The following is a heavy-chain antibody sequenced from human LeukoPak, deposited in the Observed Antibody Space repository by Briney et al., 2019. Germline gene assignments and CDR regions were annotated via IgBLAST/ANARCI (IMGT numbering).Heavy chain of an antibody. J-gene: IGHJ4*02. CDR3: ARLGYCSSTSCYAFDY. CDR2: ISSSSSYI. CDR1: GFTFSSYS. V-gene: IGHV3-21*01. Sequence: PGGSLRLSCAASGFTFSSYSMNWVRQAPGKGLEWVSSISSSSSYIYYADSVKGRFTISRDNAKNSLYLQMNSLRAEDTAVYYCARLGYCSSTSCYAFDYWGQGTLVTVSS. D-gene: IGHD2-2*01.